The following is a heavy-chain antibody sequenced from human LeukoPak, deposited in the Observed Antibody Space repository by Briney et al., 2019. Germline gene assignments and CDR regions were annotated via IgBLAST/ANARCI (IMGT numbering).Heavy chain of an antibody. CDR1: GDSIRSGSYN. V-gene: IGHV4-61*02. CDR3: ARTGDSYGSVRFDP. CDR2: IYTSGNT. J-gene: IGHJ5*02. D-gene: IGHD5-18*01. Sequence: SETRSLTCTVSGDSIRSGSYNWGWIRQPAGKGLEWIGRIYTSGNTNYNPSLKTRVTMSLDTSKNQFSLRLSSVTAADTAVYYCARTGDSYGSVRFDPWGQGTLVTVSS.